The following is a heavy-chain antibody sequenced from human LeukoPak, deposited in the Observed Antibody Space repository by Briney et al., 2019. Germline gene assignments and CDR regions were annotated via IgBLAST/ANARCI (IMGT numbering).Heavy chain of an antibody. J-gene: IGHJ1*01. Sequence: QPGGSLRLSCAASGFTFSRYWMHWVRQAPGKGLVWVSRINSDGSSTSYADSVKGRFTISRDNARNTLYLQMNSLRPEDTAVYYCAKIYKGYYFDSRAQYFQHWGQGTLVTVSS. CDR1: GFTFSRYW. D-gene: IGHD3-22*01. CDR3: AKIYKGYYFDSRAQYFQH. CDR2: INSDGSST. V-gene: IGHV3-74*01.